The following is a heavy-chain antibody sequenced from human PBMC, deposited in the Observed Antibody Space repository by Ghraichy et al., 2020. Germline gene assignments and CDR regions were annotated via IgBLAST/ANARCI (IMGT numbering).Heavy chain of an antibody. CDR2: ISGSGGTT. D-gene: IGHD2-21*02. V-gene: IGHV3-23*01. CDR3: ARNLLAYCGGDCRYSQYYFDF. Sequence: GESLRLSCAASGFTFSTYAMSWVRQAPGKGLEWVSGISGSGGTTYYADSVKGRFTISRDDSKNTLYLQMNSLRAEDTAVYFCARNLLAYCGGDCRYSQYYFDFWGQGTLVTVSS. CDR1: GFTFSTYA. J-gene: IGHJ4*02.